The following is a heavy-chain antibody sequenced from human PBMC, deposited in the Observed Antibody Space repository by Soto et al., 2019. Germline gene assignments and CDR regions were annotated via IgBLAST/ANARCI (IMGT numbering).Heavy chain of an antibody. D-gene: IGHD3-10*01. J-gene: IGHJ6*03. CDR1: GGSISSYY. V-gene: IGHV4-59*12. Sequence: SETLSLTCTVSGGSISSYYWSWIRQPPGKGLEWIGYIYYSGSTNYNPSLKSRVTISVDTSKNQFSLKLSSVTAADTAVYYCVRVGAYYYGSGSYYEDYYYYYYMDVWGKGTTVTVSS. CDR2: IYYSGST. CDR3: VRVGAYYYGSGSYYEDYYYYYYMDV.